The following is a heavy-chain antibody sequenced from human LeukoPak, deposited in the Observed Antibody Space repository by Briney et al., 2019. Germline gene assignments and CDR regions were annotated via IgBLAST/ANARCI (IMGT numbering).Heavy chain of an antibody. CDR1: GFTFSSHA. J-gene: IGHJ6*02. D-gene: IGHD6-13*01. V-gene: IGHV3-23*01. CDR3: ARDSGSSWTPLPYYYYYGMDV. Sequence: GGSLRLSCAASGFTFSSHAMNWVRQAPGKGLEWVSSLTSSGGGTYYADSVKGRFTISRDNSKNTLYLQMNSLRAEDTAVYYCARDSGSSWTPLPYYYYYGMDVWGQGTTVTVSS. CDR2: LTSSGGGT.